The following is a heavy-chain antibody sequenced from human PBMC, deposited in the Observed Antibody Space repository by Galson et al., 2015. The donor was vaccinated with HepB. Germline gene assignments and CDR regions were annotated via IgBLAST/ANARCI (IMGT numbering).Heavy chain of an antibody. J-gene: IGHJ6*02. V-gene: IGHV3-48*03. Sequence: SLRLSCAASGFNFKSYEFNWVRQAPGKGLEWVSYISNSGSSKNYTDSVKGRFTISRDNAKNSLYLQMNSLRAEDTGVYYCAIKTGRNIVGVALIFQGMDVWGQGTTVTVSS. CDR3: AIKTGRNIVGVALIFQGMDV. D-gene: IGHD2-15*01. CDR2: ISNSGSSK. CDR1: GFNFKSYE.